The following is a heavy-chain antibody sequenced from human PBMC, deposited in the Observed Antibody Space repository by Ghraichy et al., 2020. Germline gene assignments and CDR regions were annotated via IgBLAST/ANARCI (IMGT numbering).Heavy chain of an antibody. J-gene: IGHJ4*02. V-gene: IGHV4-59*08. Sequence: SETLSLTCTVSGGSISTYYFSWIRQPPGKGLEWIGDIYYSGSTNYNPSLQNRVTISVDTSKSQLSLRLRSVTAADTAVYYCARHAFGVVADLKFWGQGTLVTVSS. CDR3: ARHAFGVVADLKF. D-gene: IGHD3-3*01. CDR2: IYYSGST. CDR1: GGSISTYY.